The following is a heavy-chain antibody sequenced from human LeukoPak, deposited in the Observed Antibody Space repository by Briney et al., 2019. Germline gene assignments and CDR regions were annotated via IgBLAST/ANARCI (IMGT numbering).Heavy chain of an antibody. J-gene: IGHJ4*02. CDR1: GFTFNSIQ. V-gene: IGHV3-48*03. CDR3: ARWGHSDYNSFPTKFDY. CDR2: ISGGGGER. Sequence: GGSLRLSCAASGFTFNSIQMTWVRQAPGKGLEWLSYISGGGGERFYADSVKGRFTISRDNAKNSVYLQMNSLRAEDTAVYFCARWGHSDYNSFPTKFDYWGRGTRVTVSS. D-gene: IGHD4-11*01.